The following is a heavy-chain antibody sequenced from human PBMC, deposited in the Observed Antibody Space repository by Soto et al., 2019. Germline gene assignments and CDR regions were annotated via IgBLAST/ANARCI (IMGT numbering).Heavy chain of an antibody. Sequence: TGGSLRLSCAASGFTFSSCDMTWVRQAPGKGLEWVSAISGGGGTSYADPVKGRFTISRDNSKNTVYLQMNSLRAEDTAVYYCAKDSGYSYNPEDYFDYWGRGTQVTVSS. CDR3: AKDSGYSYNPEDYFDY. D-gene: IGHD5-18*01. CDR2: ISGGGGT. J-gene: IGHJ4*02. V-gene: IGHV3-23*01. CDR1: GFTFSSCD.